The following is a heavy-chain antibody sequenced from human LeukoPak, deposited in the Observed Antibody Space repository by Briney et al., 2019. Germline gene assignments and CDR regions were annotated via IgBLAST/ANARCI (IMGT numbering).Heavy chain of an antibody. CDR3: ARGSGWSGYSGV. J-gene: IGHJ6*04. CDR2: IYHSGTT. Sequence: PSETLSLTCAVSTYSISSNYYWGWIRQSPGKGLEWIGSIYHSGTTYYNPSLKSRVAISVDTSKNEFSLKLSSVTAADSALYYCARGSGWSGYSGVWGKGTTVTVSS. CDR1: TYSISSNYY. V-gene: IGHV4-38-2*01. D-gene: IGHD3-3*01.